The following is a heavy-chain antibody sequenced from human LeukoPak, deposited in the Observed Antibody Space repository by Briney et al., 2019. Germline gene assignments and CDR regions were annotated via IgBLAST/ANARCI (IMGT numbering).Heavy chain of an antibody. V-gene: IGHV3-30*18. J-gene: IGHJ6*02. D-gene: IGHD6-6*01. CDR1: GFTFSSYG. CDR3: AKDTWGWESSSVAYYYYYGMDV. CDR2: ISYDGSNK. Sequence: GGSLRLFCAASGFTFSSYGMHWVRQAPGKGLEEVAVISYDGSNKYYADSVKGRFTISRDNSKNTLYLQMNTLRAEDTAVYYCAKDTWGWESSSVAYYYYYGMDVWGQGTTGTVSS.